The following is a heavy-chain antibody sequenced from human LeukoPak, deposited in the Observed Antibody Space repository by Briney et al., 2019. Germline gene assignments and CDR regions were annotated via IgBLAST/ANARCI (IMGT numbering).Heavy chain of an antibody. J-gene: IGHJ6*02. CDR1: GFTFSSYA. V-gene: IGHV3-64*01. CDR2: ISSNGGST. D-gene: IGHD3-16*01. Sequence: GGSLRLSCAASGFTFSSYAMHWVRQAPGKGLEYVSAISSNGGSTYYANSVKGRFTISRDNSKNTLYLQMGSLRAEDMAVYYCGRDLALAVWGRGTTVTVSS. CDR3: GRDLALAV.